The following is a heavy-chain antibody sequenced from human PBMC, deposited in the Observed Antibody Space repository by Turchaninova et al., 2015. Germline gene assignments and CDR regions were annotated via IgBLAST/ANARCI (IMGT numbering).Heavy chain of an antibody. CDR3: ARADSSGIVDY. CDR2: ISRSGSTI. V-gene: IGHV3-48*03. Sequence: EVQLVESGGGLVQPGGSVRLSCAASGFTFSSYEMNWVRQAPGKGVEWVSYISRSGSTIYYADSVKGRFTISRDNAKNSLYLQMNSLRAEDTAVYYCARADSSGIVDYWGQGTLVTVSS. J-gene: IGHJ4*02. D-gene: IGHD6-19*01. CDR1: GFTFSSYE.